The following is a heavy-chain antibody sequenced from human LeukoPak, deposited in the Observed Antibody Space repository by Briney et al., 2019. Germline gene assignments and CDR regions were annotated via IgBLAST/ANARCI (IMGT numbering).Heavy chain of an antibody. Sequence: GGSLGLSCAASGFTFSSYGMHWVRQAPGKGLERVAVISYDGSNKYYADSVKGRFTISRDNSKNTLYLQMNSLRAEDTAVYYCAKDSGYYDFWSGYLWGSYFVYWGQGTLVTVSS. CDR2: ISYDGSNK. V-gene: IGHV3-30*18. CDR3: AKDSGYYDFWSGYLWGSYFVY. D-gene: IGHD3-3*01. J-gene: IGHJ4*02. CDR1: GFTFSSYG.